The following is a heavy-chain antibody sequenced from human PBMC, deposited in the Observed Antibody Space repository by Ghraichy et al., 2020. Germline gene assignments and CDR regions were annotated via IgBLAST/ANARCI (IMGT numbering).Heavy chain of an antibody. CDR3: AAGYSGYEFDY. J-gene: IGHJ4*02. Sequence: SETLSLTCTVSGGSISSYYWSWIRQPPGKGLEWIGYIYTSGSTNYNPSLKSRVTISVDTSKNQFSLKLSSVTAADTAVYYCAAGYSGYEFDYWGQGTLVTVSS. CDR1: GGSISSYY. CDR2: IYTSGST. V-gene: IGHV4-4*09. D-gene: IGHD5-12*01.